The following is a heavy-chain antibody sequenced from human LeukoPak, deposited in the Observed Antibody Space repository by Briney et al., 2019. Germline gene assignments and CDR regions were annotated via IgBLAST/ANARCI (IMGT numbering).Heavy chain of an antibody. D-gene: IGHD1-1*01. V-gene: IGHV3-48*04. CDR2: ISSSSSTI. CDR3: ARENWNDFNY. Sequence: PGGSLRLSCAASGFTFSSYSMNWVRQAPGKGLEWVSYISSSSSTIYYAAFVKGRLPISRDNAKNSLYLQMNRLRAEDTAVYYCARENWNDFNYWGQGTLVTVSS. CDR1: GFTFSSYS. J-gene: IGHJ4*02.